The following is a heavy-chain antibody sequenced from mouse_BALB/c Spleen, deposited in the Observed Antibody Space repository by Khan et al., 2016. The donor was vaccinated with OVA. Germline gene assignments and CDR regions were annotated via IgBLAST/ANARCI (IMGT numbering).Heavy chain of an antibody. CDR1: GYTFTNYG. J-gene: IGHJ1*01. CDR2: INTYTGEP. Sequence: QIQLVQSGPELKKPGETVKISCKASGYTFTNYGMNWVKQAPGKGLKWMGWINTYTGEPTYTDDFKGRFAFSLETSASTAYLQINNLKNEDMATYFCARDASSWYVDVWGAGTTVTVSS. D-gene: IGHD3-1*01. V-gene: IGHV9-1*02. CDR3: ARDASSWYVDV.